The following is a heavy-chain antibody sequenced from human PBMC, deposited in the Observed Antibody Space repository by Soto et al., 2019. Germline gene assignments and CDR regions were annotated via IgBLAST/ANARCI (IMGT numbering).Heavy chain of an antibody. CDR2: IYSSGTT. Sequence: QLQLRESGPGLVKPSETLSLTCHVSGASISTNYYWGWVRQTPGKGLEWIASIYSSGTTFYNPSLKSRVTMSIDTSNNELSLQLGSVTAADTAVFYCATRRGFSPGDYFDSWGQGILVTVSS. V-gene: IGHV4-39*01. CDR1: GASISTNYY. J-gene: IGHJ4*02. D-gene: IGHD5-18*01. CDR3: ATRRGFSPGDYFDS.